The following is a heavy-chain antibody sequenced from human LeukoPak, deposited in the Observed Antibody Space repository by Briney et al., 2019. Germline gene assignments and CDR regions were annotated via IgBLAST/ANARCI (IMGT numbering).Heavy chain of an antibody. CDR1: GFTFSTYS. J-gene: IGHJ5*01. D-gene: IGHD6-13*01. CDR2: IRWSGDTI. Sequence: PGGSLRLSCGASGFTFSTYSMNWVRQASGRGLEWVAYIRWSGDTIYYADSVKGRFTISRDNAKNSLFLQMNSLRAEDTAVYYCAREPPRTSGSWYLGSWGQGTLVTVSS. V-gene: IGHV3-48*04. CDR3: AREPPRTSGSWYLGS.